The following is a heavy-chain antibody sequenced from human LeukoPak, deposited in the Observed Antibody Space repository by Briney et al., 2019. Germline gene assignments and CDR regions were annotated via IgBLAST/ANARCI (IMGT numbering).Heavy chain of an antibody. CDR3: ARGGSYFSRRVLNY. V-gene: IGHV3-48*03. CDR1: GFTFSSYE. Sequence: GGSLRLSCAASGFTFSSYEMNWVRQAPGKGLEWVSYISSSGSTIYYADSVKGRFTIPRDNAKNSLYLQMNSLRAEDTAVYYCARGGSYFSRRVLNYWGQGTLVTVSS. CDR2: ISSSGSTI. D-gene: IGHD1-26*01. J-gene: IGHJ4*02.